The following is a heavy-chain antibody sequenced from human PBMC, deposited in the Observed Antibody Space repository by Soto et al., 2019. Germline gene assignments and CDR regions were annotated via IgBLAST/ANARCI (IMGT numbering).Heavy chain of an antibody. D-gene: IGHD6-6*01. V-gene: IGHV4-4*07. CDR2: IYSSGAT. CDR3: ANIHTSSANFDY. J-gene: IGHJ4*02. Sequence: SETLSLTCTVAGGSISGFYWSWVRQPAGKGLEWIGRIYSSGATKYNPSLRNRVTMSVDTSTDQYSLNLASMTAEDTAVYFCANIHTSSANFDYWGQGTLVTVSS. CDR1: GGSISGFY.